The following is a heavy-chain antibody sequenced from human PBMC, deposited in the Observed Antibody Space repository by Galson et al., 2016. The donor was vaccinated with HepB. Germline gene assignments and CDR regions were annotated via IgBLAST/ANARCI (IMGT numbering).Heavy chain of an antibody. CDR2: IYHSGST. Sequence: SETLSLTCAVSGGSISSSNWCSWVRQPPGKGLEWIGEIYHSGSTTYNPSLKSRVTISVDKSKNQFSLKLSSVTAADTAVFYCARDRRVITGYYYFDYWGQGTLVTVSS. J-gene: IGHJ4*02. V-gene: IGHV4-4*02. CDR1: GGSISSSNW. CDR3: ARDRRVITGYYYFDY. D-gene: IGHD1-20*01.